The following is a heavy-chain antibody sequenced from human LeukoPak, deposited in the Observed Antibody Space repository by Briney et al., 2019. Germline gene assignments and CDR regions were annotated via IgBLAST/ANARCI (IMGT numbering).Heavy chain of an antibody. Sequence: PGGSLRLSCAASGFTFSDYYMSWIRQPPGKGLEWIGEINHSGSTNYNPSLKSRVTISVDTSKSQFSLKLSSVTAADTAVYYCARSEPHRTMVRGGFDPWGQGTLVTVSS. CDR1: GFTFSDYY. V-gene: IGHV4-34*01. CDR3: ARSEPHRTMVRGGFDP. D-gene: IGHD3-10*01. J-gene: IGHJ5*02. CDR2: INHSGST.